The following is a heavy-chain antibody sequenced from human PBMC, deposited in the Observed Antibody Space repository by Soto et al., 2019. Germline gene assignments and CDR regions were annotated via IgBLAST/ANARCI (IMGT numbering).Heavy chain of an antibody. Sequence: PGGSLRLSCAASGFTFSDYAMTWVRQAPGKGLQWVSTITGSGGSTYYADSVKGRFTISRDNSKNTLYLQMNSLGAEDTAVYYCAKYVAARTGSFDYWGQGTLVTVSS. CDR3: AKYVAARTGSFDY. J-gene: IGHJ4*02. CDR2: ITGSGGST. V-gene: IGHV3-23*01. D-gene: IGHD6-6*01. CDR1: GFTFSDYA.